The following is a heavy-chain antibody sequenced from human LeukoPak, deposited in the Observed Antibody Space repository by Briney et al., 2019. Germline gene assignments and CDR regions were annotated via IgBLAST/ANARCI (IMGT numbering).Heavy chain of an antibody. D-gene: IGHD6-19*01. CDR1: GFSLSNYG. CDR2: IRYDGTIK. Sequence: GGSLRLSCAASGFSLSNYGLHWVRQAPGKGLEWVPFIRYDGTIKYYADSVKGRFTISRDNSNNTLYLQMNGLRADDTAVYYCAKNPDSSGWKFFDYWGQGTLVTVSS. J-gene: IGHJ4*02. CDR3: AKNPDSSGWKFFDY. V-gene: IGHV3-30*02.